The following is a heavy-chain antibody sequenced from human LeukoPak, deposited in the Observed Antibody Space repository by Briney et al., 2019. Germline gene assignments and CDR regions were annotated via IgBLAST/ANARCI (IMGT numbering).Heavy chain of an antibody. CDR3: AKHQDSYGDSLFDS. J-gene: IGHJ4*02. V-gene: IGHV3-23*01. D-gene: IGHD4-17*01. Sequence: GGSLRLSCAASGFTFSNDAVNWVRQAPGKGLEWVSAINPTGANTYYADSVKGRFTISRDNSKDTMYLQMSSLRVDDTAVYYCAKHQDSYGDSLFDSWGQGTLVTVPS. CDR2: INPTGANT. CDR1: GFTFSNDA.